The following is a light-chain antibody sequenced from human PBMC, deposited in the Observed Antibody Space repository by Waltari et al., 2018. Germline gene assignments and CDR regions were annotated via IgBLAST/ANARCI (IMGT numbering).Light chain of an antibody. CDR1: KVGSQS. CDR3: QVWDSSGDQSHWV. V-gene: IGLV3-21*01. Sequence: SYVLAQPPSLSVAPGLTARITCGGDKVGSQSVHWYQQRPGQAPVVVMFDDSDRPSRSPERLSGSKSGNTATLTISRVEAEDEADYYCQVWDSSGDQSHWVFGGGTKVTVL. CDR2: DDS. J-gene: IGLJ3*02.